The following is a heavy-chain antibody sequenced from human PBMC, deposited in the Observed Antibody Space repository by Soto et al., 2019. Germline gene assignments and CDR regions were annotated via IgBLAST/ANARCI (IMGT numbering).Heavy chain of an antibody. V-gene: IGHV3-23*01. D-gene: IGHD6-13*01. CDR3: ALFSISRYDALAI. J-gene: IGHJ3*02. Sequence: PGGSLRLACAASGFTFRSHAMSWVRQAPGKGLEWVSAISGSGGSTYYADSVKGRFTISRDNSKNTLYLQMNSLRAEDTAVYYCALFSISRYDALAIPAQRTIVPVSS. CDR1: GFTFRSHA. CDR2: ISGSGGST.